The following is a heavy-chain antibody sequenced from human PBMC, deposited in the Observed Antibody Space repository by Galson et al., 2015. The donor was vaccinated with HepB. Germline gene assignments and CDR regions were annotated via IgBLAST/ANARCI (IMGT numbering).Heavy chain of an antibody. CDR1: GFTFSSYA. CDR3: AREDDSSGYPSG. Sequence: SLRLSCAASGFTFSSYAMSWVRQAPGKGLEWVAVIWYDGSNKYYADSVKGRFTISRDNSKNTLYLQMNSLRAEDTAVYYCAREDDSSGYPSGWGQGTLVTVSS. D-gene: IGHD3-22*01. V-gene: IGHV3-33*08. CDR2: IWYDGSNK. J-gene: IGHJ4*02.